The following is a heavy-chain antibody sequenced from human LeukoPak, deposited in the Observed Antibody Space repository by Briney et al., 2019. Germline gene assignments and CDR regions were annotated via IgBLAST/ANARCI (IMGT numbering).Heavy chain of an antibody. CDR2: IYYSGST. CDR3: ARGLRRDYVWGSYRYPGYFDY. D-gene: IGHD3-16*02. J-gene: IGHJ4*02. Sequence: SETLSLTCAVYGGSFSTYYWSWIRQPPGKGLEWIGSIYYSGSTYYNPSLKSRVTISVDTSKNQFSLKLSSVTAADTAVYYCARGLRRDYVWGSYRYPGYFDYWGQGTLVTVSS. CDR1: GGSFSTYY. V-gene: IGHV4-34*01.